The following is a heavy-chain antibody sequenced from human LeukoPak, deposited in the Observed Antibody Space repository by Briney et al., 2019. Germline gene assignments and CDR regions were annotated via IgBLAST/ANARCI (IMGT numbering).Heavy chain of an antibody. Sequence: GGSLRLSCAASGFTFSGFVISWVRQAPGKGPQWVADISGSGGSTFYADPVKGRFSVTRDNSKNMVYLQLDSLRAEDTAVYYCAKSRSGSAFDIWGQGTMVTVSS. J-gene: IGHJ3*02. CDR3: AKSRSGSAFDI. CDR2: ISGSGGST. CDR1: GFTFSGFV. D-gene: IGHD1-26*01. V-gene: IGHV3-23*01.